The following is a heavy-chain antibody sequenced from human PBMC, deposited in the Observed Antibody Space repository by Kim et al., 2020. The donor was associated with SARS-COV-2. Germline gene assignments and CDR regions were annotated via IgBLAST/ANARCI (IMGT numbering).Heavy chain of an antibody. D-gene: IGHD6-13*01. J-gene: IGHJ5*02. CDR3: ARGSFQQGFDP. V-gene: IGHV3-74*01. CDR2: ISGDAATT. CDR1: GFTFRTYW. Sequence: GGSLRLSCAASGFTFRTYWINWVRQAPGKGLVWVSRISGDAATTHYADSVKGRFTISRDNAKNTLHLQLNSLGVEDTATYYCARGSFQQGFDPWGQGTLVPVSS.